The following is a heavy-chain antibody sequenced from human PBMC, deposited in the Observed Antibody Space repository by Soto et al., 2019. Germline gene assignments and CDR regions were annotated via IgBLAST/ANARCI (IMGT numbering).Heavy chain of an antibody. CDR2: FDPEDGET. V-gene: IGHV1-24*01. D-gene: IGHD4-4*01. J-gene: IGHJ6*03. Sequence: ASVKVSCKVSGYTLTELSMHWVRQAPGKGLEWMGGFDPEDGETIYAQKFQGRVTMTEDTSTDTAYMELSSLRSEDTAVYYCARVTTVTTLGYYYYYMDVWGKGTTVTVSS. CDR1: GYTLTELS. CDR3: ARVTTVTTLGYYYYYMDV.